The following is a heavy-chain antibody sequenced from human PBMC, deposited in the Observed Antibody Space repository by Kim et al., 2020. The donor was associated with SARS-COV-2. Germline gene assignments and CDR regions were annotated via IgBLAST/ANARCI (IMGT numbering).Heavy chain of an antibody. Sequence: GGSLRLSCAASGFTFSSYEMNWVRQAPGKGLEWVSYISSSGSTIYYADPVKGRFTISRDNAKNSLYLQMNSLRAEDTAVYYCARAEGGCYHTPYYYYYGMDVWGQGTTVTVSS. D-gene: IGHD1-26*01. CDR1: GFTFSSYE. V-gene: IGHV3-48*03. CDR3: ARAEGGCYHTPYYYYYGMDV. J-gene: IGHJ6*02. CDR2: ISSSGSTI.